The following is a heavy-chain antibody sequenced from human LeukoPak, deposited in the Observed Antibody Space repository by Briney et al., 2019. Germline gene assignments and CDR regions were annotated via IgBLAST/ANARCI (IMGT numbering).Heavy chain of an antibody. Sequence: GGSLRLSCAASGFTFSSYSMNWVRQAPGKGLEWVSSISSSSSYIYYADSVKGRFTISRDNARNTLYLQMSSLRVDDTAVYYCTRDLSPAHFWGQGTLVTVSS. J-gene: IGHJ4*02. CDR2: ISSSSSYI. D-gene: IGHD2/OR15-2a*01. V-gene: IGHV3-21*01. CDR1: GFTFSSYS. CDR3: TRDLSPAHF.